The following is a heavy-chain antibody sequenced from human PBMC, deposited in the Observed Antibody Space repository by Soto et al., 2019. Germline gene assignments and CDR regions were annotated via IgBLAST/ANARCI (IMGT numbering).Heavy chain of an antibody. J-gene: IGHJ6*02. V-gene: IGHV4-34*01. CDR1: CGSFRGYN. D-gene: IGHD6-13*01. Sequence: PSETLSLTCAVYCGSFRGYNWNWLSQHPGKGLEWVGKINHSGSTNYNPSLKSRVSISVDTSKNQFSLKLSSVTAADTAVYYCARGRARAAGIYYYYCGMDVWGQGNTV. CDR3: ARGRARAAGIYYYYCGMDV. CDR2: INHSGST.